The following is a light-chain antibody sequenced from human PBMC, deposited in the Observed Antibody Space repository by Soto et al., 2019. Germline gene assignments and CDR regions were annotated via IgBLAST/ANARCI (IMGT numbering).Light chain of an antibody. Sequence: DIVMTQSPDSLAVSLGEGATINCRSSQSVFYTSNNKNYLAWYQQRPGQPPKLLLYWASNREPGVPDRFSGSGSGTDFTLTISSLQPEEAAVYFYQQYYSTPLTVGGGTKVEIK. CDR2: WAS. V-gene: IGKV4-1*01. J-gene: IGKJ4*01. CDR3: QQYYSTPLT. CDR1: QSVFYTSNNKNY.